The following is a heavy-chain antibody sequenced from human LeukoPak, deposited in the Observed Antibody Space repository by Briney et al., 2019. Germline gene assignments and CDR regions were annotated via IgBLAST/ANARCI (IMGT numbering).Heavy chain of an antibody. CDR2: IYYSGST. CDR1: GGSISSSSYY. J-gene: IGHJ4*02. Sequence: PSETLSLTCTVSGGSISSSSYYWGWIRQPPGKGLEWIGSIYYSGSTYYNPSLKSRVTISVDTSKNQFSLKLSSVTAADTAVYYCARVGGYNYDSDYWGQGTLSPSPQ. V-gene: IGHV4-39*07. D-gene: IGHD5-24*01. CDR3: ARVGGYNYDSDY.